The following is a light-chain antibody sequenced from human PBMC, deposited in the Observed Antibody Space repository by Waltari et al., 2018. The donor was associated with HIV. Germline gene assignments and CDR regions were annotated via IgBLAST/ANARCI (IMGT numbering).Light chain of an antibody. CDR2: SNS. J-gene: IGLJ3*02. CDR1: TSNIGSNS. Sequence: QSVLTQSPSASGTPGQRVTISCSGGTSNIGSNSVSWYQQVPVTAPQLFMFSNSLRPSGVPDRFSGSTSGTSASLAISGLQSEDESDYYCATWDDTLDGPVFGGGTRLTVL. CDR3: ATWDDTLDGPV. V-gene: IGLV1-44*01.